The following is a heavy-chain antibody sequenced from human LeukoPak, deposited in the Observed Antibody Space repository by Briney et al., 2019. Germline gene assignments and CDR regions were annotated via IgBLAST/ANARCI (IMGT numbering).Heavy chain of an antibody. CDR2: IYHSGST. D-gene: IGHD2-15*01. V-gene: IGHV4-38-2*02. CDR3: ARDPYCSGGSCYIYYGMDV. J-gene: IGHJ6*02. Sequence: SETLSLTCTVSGYSISSGYYWGWIRQPPGKGLEWIGSIYHSGSTYYNPSLKSRVTISVDTSKNQFSLKLSSVTAADTAVYYCARDPYCSGGSCYIYYGMDVWGQGTTVTVSS. CDR1: GYSISSGYY.